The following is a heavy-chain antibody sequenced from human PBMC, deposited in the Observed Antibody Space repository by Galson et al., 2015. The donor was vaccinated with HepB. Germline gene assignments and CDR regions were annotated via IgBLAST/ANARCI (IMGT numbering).Heavy chain of an antibody. CDR1: GFTFSSYW. Sequence: SLRLSCAASGFTFSSYWMTWVRQAPGKGLEWVAYIRQDGSETHYVDSVKGRFTISRDNAKNSLYLQMNSLRAEDTAVYYCARADLPNGYDPNWFDRWGQGTLVTVSS. V-gene: IGHV3-7*01. J-gene: IGHJ5*02. CDR2: IRQDGSET. D-gene: IGHD5-12*01. CDR3: ARADLPNGYDPNWFDR.